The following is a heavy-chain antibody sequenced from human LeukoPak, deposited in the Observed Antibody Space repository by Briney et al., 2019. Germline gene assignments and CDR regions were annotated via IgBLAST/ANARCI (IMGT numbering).Heavy chain of an antibody. CDR3: ARHGWQQWLVLDY. CDR2: IYYSGST. J-gene: IGHJ4*02. D-gene: IGHD6-19*01. CDR1: GGSISSYY. Sequence: PSETLSLTCTVSGGSISSYYWSWIRQPPGKGLEWIGYIYYSGSTNYNPSLKSRVTISVDTSKNQFSLKLSSVTAADTAVYYCARHGWQQWLVLDYWGQGTLVTVSS. V-gene: IGHV4-59*08.